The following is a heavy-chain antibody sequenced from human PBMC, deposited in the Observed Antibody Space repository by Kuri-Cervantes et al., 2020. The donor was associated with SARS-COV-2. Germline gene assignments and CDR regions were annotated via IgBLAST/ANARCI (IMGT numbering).Heavy chain of an antibody. V-gene: IGHV4-39*01. CDR2: IYYDGRT. Sequence: GSLRLSCTVSGGSISSGGYYWGWIRQPPGKGLEFIGTIYYDGRTYYNTSLKSRVNISVDTSKNQFSLKLSSVTAADTAVYYCARHDYWGQGTLVTVSS. J-gene: IGHJ4*02. CDR3: ARHDY. CDR1: GGSISSGGYY.